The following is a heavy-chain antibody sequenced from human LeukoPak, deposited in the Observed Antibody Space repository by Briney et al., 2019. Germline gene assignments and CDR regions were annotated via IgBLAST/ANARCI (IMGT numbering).Heavy chain of an antibody. V-gene: IGHV3-30*02. CDR1: GFTFSSYG. Sequence: PGGSLRLSCAPSGFTFSSYGMHWVRQAPGKGLEWVAFIRYDGSNKYYADSVKGRFTIPRDNSKNTLYLKMNRLRADDTAVYYCAKERDTAMVTIDYWGQGTLVTVSS. CDR3: AKERDTAMVTIDY. CDR2: IRYDGSNK. J-gene: IGHJ4*02. D-gene: IGHD5-18*01.